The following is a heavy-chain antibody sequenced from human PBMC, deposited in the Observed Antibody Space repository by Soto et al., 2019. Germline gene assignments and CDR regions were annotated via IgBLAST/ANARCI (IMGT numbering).Heavy chain of an antibody. CDR2: IYYSGST. Sequence: SETLSLTCTVSGGSISSGDYYWSWIRQPPGKGLEWIGYIYYSGSTYYNPSLKSRVTISVDTSKNQFSLKLSSVTAADTAVYYCARDPPGNGMDVWGQGTTVTVSS. CDR3: ARDPPGNGMDV. V-gene: IGHV4-30-4*01. J-gene: IGHJ6*02. CDR1: GGSISSGDYY.